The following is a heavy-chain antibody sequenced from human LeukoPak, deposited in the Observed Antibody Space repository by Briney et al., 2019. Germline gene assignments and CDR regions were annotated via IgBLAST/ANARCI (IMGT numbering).Heavy chain of an antibody. V-gene: IGHV1-2*02. J-gene: IGHJ5*02. D-gene: IGHD3-10*01. CDR3: ARDGNIWFGNWFDP. CDR2: TNPNSGGT. CDR1: GYTFTGYY. Sequence: ASVKVSCKASGYTFTGYYMHWVRQAPGQGLEWMGWTNPNSGGTNYAQKFQGRVTMTRDTSISTAYMELSRLRSDDTAVYYCARDGNIWFGNWFDPWGQGTLVTVSS.